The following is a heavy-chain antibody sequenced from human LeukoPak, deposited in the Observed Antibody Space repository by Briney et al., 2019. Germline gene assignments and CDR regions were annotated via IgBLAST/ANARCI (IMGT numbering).Heavy chain of an antibody. CDR2: IYHSGST. CDR3: ARDAGIAAAGIIDY. D-gene: IGHD6-13*01. Sequence: SETLSLTCTVSGYSISSGYYWGWIRPPPGKGLEWIGSIYHSGSTYYNPSLKSRVTISVDTSKNQFSLKLSSVTAADTAVYYCARDAGIAAAGIIDYWGQGTLVTVSS. J-gene: IGHJ4*02. CDR1: GYSISSGYY. V-gene: IGHV4-38-2*02.